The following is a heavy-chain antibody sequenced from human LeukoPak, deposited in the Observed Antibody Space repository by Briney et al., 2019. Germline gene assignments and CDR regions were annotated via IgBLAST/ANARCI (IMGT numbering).Heavy chain of an antibody. CDR3: AAVPETDFWTGFYVDY. Sequence: GGSLRLSCAVSGLTFDDYAMHWVRQSPGKGLEWVSGITWHSEITGYADSVKGRFIISRDNAQNSLYLEMNSLRPEDTALYYCAAVPETDFWTGFYVDYWGRGTLVIVSS. V-gene: IGHV3-9*01. J-gene: IGHJ4*02. CDR2: ITWHSEIT. CDR1: GLTFDDYA. D-gene: IGHD3/OR15-3a*01.